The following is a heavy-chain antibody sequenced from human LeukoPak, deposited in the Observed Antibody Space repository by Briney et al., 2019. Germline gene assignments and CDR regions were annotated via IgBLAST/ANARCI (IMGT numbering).Heavy chain of an antibody. Sequence: SETLSLTCTVSGYSISSGYYWGWIRRPPGKGLEWIGSIYHSGSTYYNPSLKSRVTISVDTSKNQFSLKLSSVTAADTAVYYCARFIVVVPAAMGAFDIWGQGTMVTVSS. CDR1: GYSISSGYY. D-gene: IGHD2-2*01. CDR2: IYHSGST. V-gene: IGHV4-38-2*02. J-gene: IGHJ3*02. CDR3: ARFIVVVPAAMGAFDI.